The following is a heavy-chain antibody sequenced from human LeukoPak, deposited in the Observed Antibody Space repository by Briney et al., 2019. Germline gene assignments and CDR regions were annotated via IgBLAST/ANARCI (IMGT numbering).Heavy chain of an antibody. J-gene: IGHJ4*02. V-gene: IGHV1-8*01. Sequence: ASVKVSCKASGYTFTSYDINWVRQATGQGLEWMGWMNPNSGNTGYAQKFQGRVTMTRNTSISTAYMELSSLRSEDTAVYYCARDRVVGATRGVRGFGYWGQGTLVTVSS. CDR3: ARDRVVGATRGVRGFGY. CDR2: MNPNSGNT. D-gene: IGHD1-26*01. CDR1: GYTFTSYD.